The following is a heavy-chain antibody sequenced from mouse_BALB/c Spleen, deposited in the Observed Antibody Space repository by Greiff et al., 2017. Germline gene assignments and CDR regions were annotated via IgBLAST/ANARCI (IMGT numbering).Heavy chain of an antibody. CDR2: IDPANGNT. V-gene: IGHV14-3*02. D-gene: IGHD2-4*01. Sequence: EVKLVESGAELVKPGASVKLSCTASGFNIKDTYMHWVKQRPEQGLEWIGRIDPANGNTKYDPKFQGKATITADTSSNTAYLQLSSLTSEDTAVYYCALSTMTTNWGQGTSVTVSS. CDR3: ALSTMTTN. J-gene: IGHJ4*01. CDR1: GFNIKDTY.